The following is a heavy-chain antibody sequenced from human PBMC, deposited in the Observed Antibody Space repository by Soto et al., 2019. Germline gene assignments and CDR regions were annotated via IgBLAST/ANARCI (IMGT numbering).Heavy chain of an antibody. CDR3: ARDPITYGSGRYGDAFDI. D-gene: IGHD3-10*01. CDR1: GYTFTSYG. J-gene: IGHJ3*02. CDR2: ISAYNGNT. V-gene: IGHV1-18*01. Sequence: ASVKVSCKASGYTFTSYGISWVRQAPGQGLEWMGWISAYNGNTNYAQKLQGRVTMTTDTSTSTAYMELRSLRSDDTAVYYCARDPITYGSGRYGDAFDIWGQGTMVTV.